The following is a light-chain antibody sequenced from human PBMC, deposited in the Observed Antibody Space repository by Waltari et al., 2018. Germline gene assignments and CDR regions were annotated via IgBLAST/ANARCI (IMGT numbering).Light chain of an antibody. CDR3: MQGTHLPYT. CDR1: QSLGNTY. CDR2: KVS. J-gene: IGKJ2*01. V-gene: IGKV2-30*01. Sequence: DVVLTQSPLSLPVTLGQPASISCRSSQSLGNTYLNWFQQRPGQSPRRLIYKVSNRDSGVPDRFSGSGSGTVFTLEISRVEAEDVGVYYCMQGTHLPYTFGQGTKLEIK.